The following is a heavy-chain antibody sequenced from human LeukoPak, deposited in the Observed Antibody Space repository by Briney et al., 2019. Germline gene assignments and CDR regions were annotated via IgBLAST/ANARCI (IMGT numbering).Heavy chain of an antibody. CDR2: ISGSGGST. CDR3: AKAAPITIFGGYYFGY. Sequence: GGSLRLSCAASGFTFSSYAMSWVRQAPGEGLEWVSAISGSGGSTYYADSVKGRFTISRDNSKDTLYLQMNSLRAEDTAVYYCAKAAPITIFGGYYFGYWGQGTLVTVSS. J-gene: IGHJ4*02. D-gene: IGHD3-3*01. V-gene: IGHV3-23*01. CDR1: GFTFSSYA.